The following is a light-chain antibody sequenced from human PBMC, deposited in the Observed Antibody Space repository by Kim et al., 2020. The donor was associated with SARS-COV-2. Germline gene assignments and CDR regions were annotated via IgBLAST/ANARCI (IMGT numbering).Light chain of an antibody. CDR2: DAS. J-gene: IGKJ1*01. Sequence: DIQMTQSPTSLSASVGDRVTIACRASQSIRSYLNWYQQKPGMAPKLLIYDASSLHSGVPSRFSGTGSGSDFTLTISSLQPEDFASYYCQQSYSIPQTFGQGTKVEIK. V-gene: IGKV1-39*01. CDR3: QQSYSIPQT. CDR1: QSIRSY.